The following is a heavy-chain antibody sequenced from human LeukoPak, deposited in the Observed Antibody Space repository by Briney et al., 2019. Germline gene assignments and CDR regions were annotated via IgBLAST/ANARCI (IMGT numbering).Heavy chain of an antibody. J-gene: IGHJ4*02. Sequence: GGSLRLSCAASGFTFSNYWMSWVRQAPGKGLEWVANIEQDGGEKNYVDSVKGRFTISRDNARNSLYLQMNSLRAEDTAVYYCARDRGYSTFDYWGQGTLVTVPS. CDR2: IEQDGGEK. D-gene: IGHD4-23*01. CDR3: ARDRGYSTFDY. CDR1: GFTFSNYW. V-gene: IGHV3-7*01.